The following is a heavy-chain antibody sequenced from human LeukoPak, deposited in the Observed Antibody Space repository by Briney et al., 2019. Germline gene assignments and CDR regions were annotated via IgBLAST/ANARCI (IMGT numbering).Heavy chain of an antibody. D-gene: IGHD4-23*01. V-gene: IGHV3-48*03. CDR3: ARTLSVVTPLDY. J-gene: IGHJ4*02. Sequence: RSGGSLRLSCAASGFTFSSYEMNWVRQAPGKGLEWVSYISSSGSTIYYADSVKGRFTISRDNSKNTLYLQMGSLRAEDMAVYYCARTLSVVTPLDYWGQGTLVTVSS. CDR2: ISSSGSTI. CDR1: GFTFSSYE.